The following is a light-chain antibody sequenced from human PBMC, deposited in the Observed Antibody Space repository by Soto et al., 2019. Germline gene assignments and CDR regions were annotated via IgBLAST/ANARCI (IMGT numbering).Light chain of an antibody. CDR1: QSVDNRY. V-gene: IGKV3-20*01. Sequence: EIVLTQSPGTLSLSPGERATLSCRASQSVDNRYLAWYQQKPGQAPRLLIYDASSSATGIPDRFIGSGSRTDFTLTISRLESEDFAVYYCQQYATSRTFGQGTKVEIK. CDR3: QQYATSRT. CDR2: DAS. J-gene: IGKJ1*01.